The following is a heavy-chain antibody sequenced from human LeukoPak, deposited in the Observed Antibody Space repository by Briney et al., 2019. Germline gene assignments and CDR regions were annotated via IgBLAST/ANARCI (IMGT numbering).Heavy chain of an antibody. J-gene: IGHJ4*02. CDR2: IYTSGST. Sequence: PSETLSLTCTVSGGSISSGSYYWSWIRQPAGKGLEWIGRIYTSGSTNYNPSLKSRVTISVDTSKNQFSLKLSSVTAADTAVYYCARGVLMAHGVKDYWGQGTLVTVSS. V-gene: IGHV4-61*02. CDR3: ARGVLMAHGVKDY. D-gene: IGHD2-8*01. CDR1: GGSISSGSYY.